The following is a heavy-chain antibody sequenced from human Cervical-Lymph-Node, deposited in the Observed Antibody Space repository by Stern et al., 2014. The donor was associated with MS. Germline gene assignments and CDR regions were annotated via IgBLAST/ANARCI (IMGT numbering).Heavy chain of an antibody. Sequence: EVQLVESGGGLVQPGESLRLSCVGSGFIFDDYAMHWVRQVPWKAPEWVSGIDWNSGRILYADSVKGRFTTSRDNARNSLYLQMNSLRAEDSALYYCARVRVGANDFWGQGTLVTVSS. V-gene: IGHV3-9*01. D-gene: IGHD1-26*01. CDR3: ARVRVGANDF. J-gene: IGHJ4*02. CDR1: GFIFDDYA. CDR2: IDWNSGRI.